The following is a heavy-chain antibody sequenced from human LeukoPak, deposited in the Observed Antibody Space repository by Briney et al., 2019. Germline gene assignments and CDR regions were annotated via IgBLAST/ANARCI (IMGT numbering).Heavy chain of an antibody. CDR1: RFTFSSYA. CDR2: IKQDGSEK. V-gene: IGHV3-7*01. J-gene: IGHJ4*02. Sequence: PGGSLRLSCAASRFTFSSYAMSWVRQAPGKGLEWVANIKQDGSEKYYVDSVKGRFTMSRDNAKNSLYLQMNSLRAEDTAVYYCARVQWELRGVGSYFEYWGQGALVTVSS. CDR3: ARVQWELRGVGSYFEY. D-gene: IGHD1-26*01.